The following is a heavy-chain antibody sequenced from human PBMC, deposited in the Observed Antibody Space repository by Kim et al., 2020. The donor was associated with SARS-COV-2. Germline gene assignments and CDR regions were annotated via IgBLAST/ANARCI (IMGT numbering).Heavy chain of an antibody. V-gene: IGHV3-48*02. CDR3: ARGYCSSSRCYAGPDY. J-gene: IGHJ4*02. D-gene: IGHD2-2*01. Sequence: DSVKGRFTISRDNSENSRFLQMNSLRDDDTAVYYCARGYCSSSRCYAGPDYWGQGTLVTVST.